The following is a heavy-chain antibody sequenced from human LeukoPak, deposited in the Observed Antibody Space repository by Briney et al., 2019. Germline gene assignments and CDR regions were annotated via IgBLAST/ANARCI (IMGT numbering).Heavy chain of an antibody. V-gene: IGHV4-34*01. CDR1: GGSFSGYY. CDR2: INHSGST. Sequence: SEILSLTCAVYGGSFSGYYWSWIRQPPGKGLEWIGEINHSGSTNYNPSLKSRVTISVDTSKNQFSLKLSSVTAADTAVYYCARAVTLYYYGMDVWGQGTTVTVSS. D-gene: IGHD4-17*01. CDR3: ARAVTLYYYGMDV. J-gene: IGHJ6*02.